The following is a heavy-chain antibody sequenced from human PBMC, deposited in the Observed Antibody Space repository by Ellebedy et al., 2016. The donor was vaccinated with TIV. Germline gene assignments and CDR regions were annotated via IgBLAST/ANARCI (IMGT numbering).Heavy chain of an antibody. D-gene: IGHD3-22*01. CDR2: FFYSGSN. Sequence: MPSETLSLTCTVSGGSISSYYGSWIRHPPGKGREWVGYFFYSGSNYYNPSLKSRVTISVDTSKNQFSRKLSAVTAADTAVYYCARGRIYYESSGYYYQNWFDPWGQGTLVTVSS. J-gene: IGHJ5*02. V-gene: IGHV4-59*08. CDR3: ARGRIYYESSGYYYQNWFDP. CDR1: GGSISSYY.